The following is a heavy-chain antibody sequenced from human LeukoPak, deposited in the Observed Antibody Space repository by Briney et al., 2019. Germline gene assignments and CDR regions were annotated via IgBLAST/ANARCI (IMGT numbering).Heavy chain of an antibody. CDR1: GYTFTDYY. CDR2: INSDNGGT. V-gene: IGHV1-2*02. J-gene: IGHJ4*02. D-gene: IGHD2-2*01. CDR3: ARAGPSKPFDY. Sequence: ASVKVSCKASGYTFTDYYIHWVRQAPGQGLEFVGWINSDNGGTNYAQNFQGRVTLTRDTSITTAYLELSRLTSDDTAVYYCARAGPSKPFDYWGQGTLVTVSS.